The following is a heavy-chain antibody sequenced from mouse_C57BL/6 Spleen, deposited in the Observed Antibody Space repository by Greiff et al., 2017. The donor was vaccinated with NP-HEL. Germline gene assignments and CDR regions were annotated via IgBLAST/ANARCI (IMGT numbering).Heavy chain of an antibody. Sequence: VKLMESGPGLVAPSQSLSITCTVSGFSLTSYAISWVRQPPGKGLEWLGVIWTGGGTNYNSALKSRLSISKDNSKSQVFLKMNSLQTDDTARYYCARGGYYDYEGNFDYWGQGTTLTVSS. CDR1: GFSLTSYA. D-gene: IGHD2-4*01. J-gene: IGHJ2*01. V-gene: IGHV2-9-1*01. CDR3: ARGGYYDYEGNFDY. CDR2: IWTGGGT.